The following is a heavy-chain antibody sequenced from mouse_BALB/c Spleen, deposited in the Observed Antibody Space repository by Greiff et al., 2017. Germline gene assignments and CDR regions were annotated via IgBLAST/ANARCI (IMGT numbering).Heavy chain of an antibody. Sequence: EVQLVESGPSLVKPSQTLSLTCSVTGDSITSGYWNWIRKFPGNKLEYMGYISYSGSTYYNPSLKSRISITRDTSKNQYYLQLNSVTTEDTATYYCARSPTMITPFDYWGQGTTLTVSS. CDR2: ISYSGST. V-gene: IGHV3-8*02. J-gene: IGHJ2*01. CDR3: ARSPTMITPFDY. D-gene: IGHD2-4*01. CDR1: GDSITSGY.